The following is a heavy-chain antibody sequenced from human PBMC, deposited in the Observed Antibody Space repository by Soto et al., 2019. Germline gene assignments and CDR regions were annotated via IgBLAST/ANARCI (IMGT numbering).Heavy chain of an antibody. J-gene: IGHJ5*02. CDR2: IIPIFGTA. CDR1: GGTFSSYA. Sequence: QVQLVQSGAEVKKPGSSVKFSCNASGGTFSSYAISWVRQAPGQGLEWMGGIIPIFGTANYAQKFQGRVTSTAAESTSKAYMELSSLRSEDTAVYYGARDIGQVVYASSPGKWFDHWGQGTLVTVSS. CDR3: ARDIGQVVYASSPGKWFDH. V-gene: IGHV1-69*01. D-gene: IGHD2-8*02.